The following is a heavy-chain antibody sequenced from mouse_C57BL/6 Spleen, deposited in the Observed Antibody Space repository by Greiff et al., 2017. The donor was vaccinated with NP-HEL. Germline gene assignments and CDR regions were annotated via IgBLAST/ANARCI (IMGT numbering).Heavy chain of an antibody. V-gene: IGHV1-15*01. J-gene: IGHJ2*01. CDR1: GYTFTDYE. Sequence: QVQLQQSGAELVRPGASVTLSCKASGYTFTDYEMHWVKQTPVHGLEWIGAIDPETGGTAYNQKFKGKAILTADKSSSTAYMELRSLTSEDSAVYYCTRFVITTVVATSYFDYWGQGTTLTVSS. CDR2: IDPETGGT. CDR3: TRFVITTVVATSYFDY. D-gene: IGHD1-1*01.